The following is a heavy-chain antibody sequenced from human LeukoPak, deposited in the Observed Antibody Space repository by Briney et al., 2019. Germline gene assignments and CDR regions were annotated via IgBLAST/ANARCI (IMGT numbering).Heavy chain of an antibody. D-gene: IGHD1-26*01. J-gene: IGHJ4*02. CDR3: AKHGRSSTPGGYFDY. CDR1: GFTFSSYG. CDR2: IWYDGSNK. V-gene: IGHV3-33*06. Sequence: GGSLRLSCAASGFTFSSYGMHWVRQAPGKGLEWVAVIWYDGSNKYYADSVKGRFTISRDNSKNTLYLQMNSLRAEDTAVYYCAKHGRSSTPGGYFDYWGQGTLVTVSS.